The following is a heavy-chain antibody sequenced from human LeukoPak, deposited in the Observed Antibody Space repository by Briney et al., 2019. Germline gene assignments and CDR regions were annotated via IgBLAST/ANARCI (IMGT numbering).Heavy chain of an antibody. CDR1: GFTVSSNS. D-gene: IGHD1-26*01. V-gene: IGHV3-53*01. CDR3: AKDQSGSYANGAFDI. J-gene: IGHJ3*02. Sequence: GGSLRLSCTVSGFTVSSNSMSWVRQAPGKGLEWVSFIYSGGNTHYSDSVKGRFTISRDNSKNTLYLQMNSLRADDTAVYYCAKDQSGSYANGAFDIWGQGTMVTVSS. CDR2: IYSGGNT.